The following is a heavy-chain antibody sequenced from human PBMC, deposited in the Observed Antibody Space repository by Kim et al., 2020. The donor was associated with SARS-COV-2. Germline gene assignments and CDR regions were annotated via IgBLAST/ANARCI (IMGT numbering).Heavy chain of an antibody. CDR2: ISYDGSNK. D-gene: IGHD6-13*01. CDR3: ARGLISSCAY. Sequence: GGSLRLSCAASGFTFSSYAMHWVRQAPGKGLEWVAVISYDGSNKYYADSVKGRFTISRDNSKNTLYLQMNSLRAEDTAVYYCARGLISSCAYWGQGTLVTVSS. CDR1: GFTFSSYA. V-gene: IGHV3-30-3*01. J-gene: IGHJ4*02.